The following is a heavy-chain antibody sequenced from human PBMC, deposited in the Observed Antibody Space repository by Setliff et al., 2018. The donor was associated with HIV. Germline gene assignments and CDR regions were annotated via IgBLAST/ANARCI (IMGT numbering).Heavy chain of an antibody. J-gene: IGHJ3*02. CDR3: ARRWSYDILTGYYPDHDAFDI. D-gene: IGHD3-9*01. V-gene: IGHV1-2*06. Sequence: ASVKVSCKASGYTFTGYYMHWVRQAPGQGHEWMGRINPNSGGTNYAQKFQGRVTMTRDTSISTAYMELSRLRSDDTAVYYCARRWSYDILTGYYPDHDAFDIWGQGTMVTVSS. CDR1: GYTFTGYY. CDR2: INPNSGGT.